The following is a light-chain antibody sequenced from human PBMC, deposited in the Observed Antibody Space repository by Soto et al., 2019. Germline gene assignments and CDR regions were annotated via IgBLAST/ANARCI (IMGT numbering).Light chain of an antibody. J-gene: IGKJ1*01. Sequence: EIVMTQSPATLSVSPGERATLSCRASQSVSSNLAWYQQRPGQAPRLLIYGASSRATGIPARFSGSESGTDFTLTISSLQSEDFAVYYCQQYYLWPRTFGQGTKVEIK. CDR1: QSVSSN. CDR3: QQYYLWPRT. CDR2: GAS. V-gene: IGKV3-15*01.